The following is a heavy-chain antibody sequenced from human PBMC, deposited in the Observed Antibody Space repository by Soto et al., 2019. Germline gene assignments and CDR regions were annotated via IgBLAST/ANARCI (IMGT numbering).Heavy chain of an antibody. V-gene: IGHV1-18*01. CDR1: GYTFNSYG. D-gene: IGHD5-18*01. J-gene: IGHJ4*02. Sequence: QVQLVQSGAEVKNPGASVKISCKASGYTFNSYGINWVRQAPGQGLEWMGWISAYDGNTNYPQKVQGRFIMTVDTSTSTVYMELRSLTSDDTAMYYCARQRYSYGPGYFDFWGQGTLVTVSS. CDR2: ISAYDGNT. CDR3: ARQRYSYGPGYFDF.